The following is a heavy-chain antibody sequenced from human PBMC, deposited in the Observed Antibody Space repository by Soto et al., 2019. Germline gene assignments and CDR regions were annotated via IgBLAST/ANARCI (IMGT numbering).Heavy chain of an antibody. D-gene: IGHD2-2*01. CDR1: GFTFSAYG. V-gene: IGHV3-30*18. CDR2: VSYDGYNK. J-gene: IGHJ3*01. CDR3: AKGGCSSTSCSLDV. Sequence: GGSLRLSCSASGFTFSAYGMHWVRQAPGKGLEWVAVVSYDGYNKYYADSVKGRFTISRDDSKNTLSLQMSSLRVEDTAIYYCAKGGCSSTSCSLDVWGQGTMVTVSS.